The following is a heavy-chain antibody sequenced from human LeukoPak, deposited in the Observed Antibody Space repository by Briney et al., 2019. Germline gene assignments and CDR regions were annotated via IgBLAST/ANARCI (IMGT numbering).Heavy chain of an antibody. D-gene: IGHD2-2*01. CDR3: ARDTSLSTHDY. V-gene: IGHV3-53*01. CDR1: GFTVSSNY. J-gene: IGHJ4*02. CDR2: IYSGGST. Sequence: GGSLRLSCAASGFTVSSNYMSWVRQAPGKGLEWVSVIYSGGSTYYADSVKSRFTISRDNSKNTLYLQMNSLRAEDTAVYYCARDTSLSTHDYWGQGTLVTVSS.